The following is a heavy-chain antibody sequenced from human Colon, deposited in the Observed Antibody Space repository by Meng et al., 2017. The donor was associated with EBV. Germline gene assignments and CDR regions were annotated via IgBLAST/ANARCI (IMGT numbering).Heavy chain of an antibody. D-gene: IGHD2-8*02. CDR1: GSSISTSNW. CDR2: IYHNGQT. V-gene: IGHV4-4*02. CDR3: ARDGGVTHIP. J-gene: IGHJ5*02. Sequence: QVLLLWWGAGLVQPSGTLSLTCAVSGSSISTSNWWSWIRQSPGEGLEWIGAIYHNGQTNYNPSLKSRVSMSVDESKNEFSLNLKSVTAADTAVYYCARDGGVTHIPWGQGALVTVSS.